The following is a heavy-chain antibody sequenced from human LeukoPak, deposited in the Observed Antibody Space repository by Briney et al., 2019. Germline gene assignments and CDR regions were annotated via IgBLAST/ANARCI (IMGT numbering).Heavy chain of an antibody. Sequence: GGSLRLSCAASGFTFSRNWMHWVRQAPGKGLVWVSRINSDGSITNYADSVKGRFTISRDNAKNTLYLQMSSLRAEDTAVYYCAKSAMTTNHFDYWGQGTLVTVSS. CDR3: AKSAMTTNHFDY. CDR1: GFTFSRNW. J-gene: IGHJ4*02. CDR2: INSDGSIT. V-gene: IGHV3-74*01. D-gene: IGHD4-17*01.